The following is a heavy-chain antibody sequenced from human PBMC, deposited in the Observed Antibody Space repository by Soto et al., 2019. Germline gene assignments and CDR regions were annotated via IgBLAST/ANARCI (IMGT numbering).Heavy chain of an antibody. V-gene: IGHV3-23*01. D-gene: IGHD3-10*01. CDR2: ISVSGDNT. Sequence: PGGSLRLSCAASGFTFSRYAMNWVRQAPGRGLQWISGISVSGDNTSYVESVRGRFTVYRDNSKNTLYLQMNNLRAEDMALYYCAKDGKMRTKVWFPAGYGMDVWGQGTTVTVSS. CDR3: AKDGKMRTKVWFPAGYGMDV. J-gene: IGHJ6*02. CDR1: GFTFSRYA.